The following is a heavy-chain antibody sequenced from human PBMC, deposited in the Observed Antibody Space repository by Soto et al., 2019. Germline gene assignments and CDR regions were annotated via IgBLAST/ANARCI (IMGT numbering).Heavy chain of an antibody. Sequence: QSGGSLRLSCAASGFPVSSYAMHLVRQSPGKGLEWVAFISYDGSNKYYADSVKGRFTISRDNSKNTLYLQMNSLRAEDTAVYYCARQGSSSWPRRTDYWGQGTLITVSS. CDR2: ISYDGSNK. V-gene: IGHV3-30-3*01. CDR1: GFPVSSYA. D-gene: IGHD6-13*01. J-gene: IGHJ4*02. CDR3: ARQGSSSWPRRTDY.